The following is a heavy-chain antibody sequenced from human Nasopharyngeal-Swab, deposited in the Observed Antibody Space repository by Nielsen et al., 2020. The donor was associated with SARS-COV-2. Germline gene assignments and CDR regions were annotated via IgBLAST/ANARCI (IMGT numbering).Heavy chain of an antibody. J-gene: IGHJ4*02. CDR3: ARDRYYYDRSGFPLDY. V-gene: IGHV3-23*01. Sequence: GGSLRLSCAASGFTFSTAMSWVRQAPGKGLECVSGIGGSGVKIYYADSVKGRFTISRDNSKNTLYLQMNSLRAEDTAVYYCARDRYYYDRSGFPLDYWGQGTLVTVSS. CDR2: IGGSGVKI. CDR1: GFTFSTA. D-gene: IGHD3-22*01.